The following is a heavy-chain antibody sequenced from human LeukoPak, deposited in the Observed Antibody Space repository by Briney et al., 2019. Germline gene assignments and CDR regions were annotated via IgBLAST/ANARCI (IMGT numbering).Heavy chain of an antibody. CDR2: ISGSGGST. CDR3: AKDASLLYGYLLDY. CDR1: GFTFSSYA. V-gene: IGHV3-23*01. Sequence: PGGSLRLSCAASGFTFSSYAMSWVRQAPGKGLEWVSAISGSGGSTYYADSVKGRFTISRDNSKNMLYLQMNSLRAEDTAVYYCAKDASLLYGYLLDYWGQGTLVTVSS. D-gene: IGHD2-2*02. J-gene: IGHJ4*02.